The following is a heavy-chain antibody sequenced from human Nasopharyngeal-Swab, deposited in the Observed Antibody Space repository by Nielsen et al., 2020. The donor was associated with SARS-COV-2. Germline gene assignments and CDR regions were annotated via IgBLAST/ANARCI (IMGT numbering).Heavy chain of an antibody. CDR3: ARGNGYCSGGSCFHWFDP. D-gene: IGHD2-15*01. J-gene: IGHJ5*02. Sequence: GSLRLSCTVSGGSFDAYYWTWLRQRPGKGLEWIGYIYYSGSTNYKSSLKSRVTISVDTSKNQFSLSLGSVTAADTAVYYCARGNGYCSGGSCFHWFDPWGQGTLVTVSS. CDR2: IYYSGST. V-gene: IGHV4-59*01. CDR1: GGSFDAYY.